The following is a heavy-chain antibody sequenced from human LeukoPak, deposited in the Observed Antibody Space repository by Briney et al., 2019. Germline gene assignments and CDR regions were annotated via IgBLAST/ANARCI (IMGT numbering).Heavy chain of an antibody. J-gene: IGHJ4*02. V-gene: IGHV3-23*01. D-gene: IGHD6-19*01. Sequence: GGSLRLSCAASGFTFSSYGMSWVRQAPGKGLEWVSAISGSGGSTYYADSVKGRFTISRDNSKNTLYLQMNSLRAEDTAVYYCAKAKLRQWLAYYWGQGTLVTVSS. CDR1: GFTFSSYG. CDR3: AKAKLRQWLAYY. CDR2: ISGSGGST.